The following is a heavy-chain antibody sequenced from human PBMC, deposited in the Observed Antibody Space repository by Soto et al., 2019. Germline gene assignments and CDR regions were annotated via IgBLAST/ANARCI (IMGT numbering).Heavy chain of an antibody. CDR1: GFSFSNYA. D-gene: IGHD4-4*01. V-gene: IGHV3-23*01. CDR3: AKDLIDYSNSYFDY. Sequence: GGSLRLSCATPGFSFSNYAMSWVRQSPGKGLEWVAGISSSGYTYYVDSLKGRFTISRDNSKNSLYLQMNSLRAEDTAVYYCAKDLIDYSNSYFDYWGQGTLVTVSS. J-gene: IGHJ4*02. CDR2: ISSSGYT.